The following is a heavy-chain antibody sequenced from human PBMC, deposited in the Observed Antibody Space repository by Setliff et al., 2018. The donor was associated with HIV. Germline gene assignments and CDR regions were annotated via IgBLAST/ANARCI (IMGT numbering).Heavy chain of an antibody. J-gene: IGHJ5*02. Sequence: SETLSLTCTVSGDSMRDYYWSWLRQPAGKGLEWIGRIFPSGTTDYNPSLKSRVTMSIVTSKDQFSLNLKSVTAADTAAYFCARDRSNYGSGSSAYNWFDPWGQGNQVTVSS. D-gene: IGHD3-10*01. V-gene: IGHV4-4*07. CDR1: GDSMRDYY. CDR2: IFPSGTT. CDR3: ARDRSNYGSGSSAYNWFDP.